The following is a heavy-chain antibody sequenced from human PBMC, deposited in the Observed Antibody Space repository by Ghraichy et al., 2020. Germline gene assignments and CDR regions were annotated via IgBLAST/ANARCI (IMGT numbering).Heavy chain of an antibody. J-gene: IGHJ5*02. V-gene: IGHV4-38-2*01. D-gene: IGHD3-16*02. CDR1: GYSISSGYY. CDR3: ARSGGGTYQGGVYNWFDP. CDR2: MYHSGST. Sequence: ESLNISCAVSGYSISSGYYWGWIRQPPGKGLEWIGSMYHSGSTYYNPSLKSRVTILVDTSKNQFSLKLSSVTAADTAVYYCARSGGGTYQGGVYNWFDPWGQGTLVTVSP.